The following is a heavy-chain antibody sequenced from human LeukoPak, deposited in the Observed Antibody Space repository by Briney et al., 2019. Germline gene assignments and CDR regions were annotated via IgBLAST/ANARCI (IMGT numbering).Heavy chain of an antibody. CDR1: GFTVSSNY. Sequence: GGSLRLSCAVSGFTVSSNYMSWVRQAPGKGLEWVSIIYSGGSTYYADSVKGRFTISRDNSKNTLYLQMNSLRAEDTAVYYCARRGYGDYAPFDYWGQGTLVTVSS. J-gene: IGHJ4*02. CDR2: IYSGGST. V-gene: IGHV3-66*04. CDR3: ARRGYGDYAPFDY. D-gene: IGHD4-17*01.